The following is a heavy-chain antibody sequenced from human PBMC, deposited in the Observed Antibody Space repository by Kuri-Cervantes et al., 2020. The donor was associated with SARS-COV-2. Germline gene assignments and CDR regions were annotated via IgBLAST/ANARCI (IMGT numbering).Heavy chain of an antibody. CDR2: IIPIFGTA. Sequence: SVKVSCKASGYTFTGYDINWVRQAPGQGLEWMGGIIPIFGTANYAQKFQGRVTITADESTSTAYMELSSLRSEDTAVYYCARARNGNYLNEPDYWGQGTLVTVSS. J-gene: IGHJ4*02. CDR3: ARARNGNYLNEPDY. V-gene: IGHV1-69*13. D-gene: IGHD4-17*01. CDR1: GYTFTGYD.